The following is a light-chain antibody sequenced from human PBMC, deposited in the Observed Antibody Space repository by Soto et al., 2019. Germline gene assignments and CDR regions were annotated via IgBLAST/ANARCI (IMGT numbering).Light chain of an antibody. CDR2: GAS. Sequence: EIVLTQSPGTLSLSPCERATLSSSASQSVSSSYLAWHQQKPGQAPRLLIYGASSRATGIPDRFSGSGSGTDFTLTISRLEPEDFAVYYCQQYSSSPKITFGQGTRLETK. CDR3: QQYSSSPKIT. J-gene: IGKJ5*01. V-gene: IGKV3-20*01. CDR1: QSVSSSY.